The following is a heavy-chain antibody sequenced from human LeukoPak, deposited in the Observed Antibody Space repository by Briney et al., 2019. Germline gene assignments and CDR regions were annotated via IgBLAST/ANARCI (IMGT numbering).Heavy chain of an antibody. Sequence: LGSLSLTCTVSVGSFSNYFWTWIRQPPGKGLEWIGEIRLIVTIKYNPSPKSRVTISVDTSKNQFSLKLSTVTAADTAVYYCALSTTTVTTRTLDYWGQGALVIVSS. CDR1: VGSFSNYF. J-gene: IGHJ4*02. CDR2: IRLIVTI. V-gene: IGHV4-34*01. CDR3: ALSTTTVTTRTLDY. D-gene: IGHD4-17*01.